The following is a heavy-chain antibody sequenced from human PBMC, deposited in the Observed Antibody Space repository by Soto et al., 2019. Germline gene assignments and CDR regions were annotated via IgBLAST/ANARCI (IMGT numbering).Heavy chain of an antibody. Sequence: ASVKVSCKASGYTVTSYGISWVRQAPGQGLEWMGWISAYNGNTNYAQKQQGRVTMTTDTSTSTAYMELRSLRSDDTAVYYCARDRDPHARYCSSTSCHEWFDPWGQGTLVTVSS. D-gene: IGHD2-2*01. CDR1: GYTVTSYG. J-gene: IGHJ5*02. V-gene: IGHV1-18*04. CDR2: ISAYNGNT. CDR3: ARDRDPHARYCSSTSCHEWFDP.